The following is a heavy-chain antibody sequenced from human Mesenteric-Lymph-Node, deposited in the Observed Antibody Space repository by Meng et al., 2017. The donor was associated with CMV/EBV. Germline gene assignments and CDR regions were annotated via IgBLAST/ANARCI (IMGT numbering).Heavy chain of an antibody. J-gene: IGHJ4*02. D-gene: IGHD3-9*01. Sequence: QVQFPQWGGGLLKPLETLSVTCAVYVGSFSGYYWNWIRQSPEKGLEWIGEINHSGSTTYNPSFTSRIIISVDTSTNQISLNMSSVTAADTAVYYCARGSSYDILTGYFDYWGQGALVTVSS. V-gene: IGHV4-34*01. CDR1: VGSFSGYY. CDR3: ARGSSYDILTGYFDY. CDR2: INHSGST.